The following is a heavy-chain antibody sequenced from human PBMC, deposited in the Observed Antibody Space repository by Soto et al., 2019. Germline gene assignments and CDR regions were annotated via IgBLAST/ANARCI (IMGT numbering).Heavy chain of an antibody. CDR2: IIPIFGTA. D-gene: IGHD5-18*01. CDR1: GGTFSSYA. J-gene: IGHJ5*02. V-gene: IGHV1-69*01. CDR3: AREGLGYSYAHNWFDP. Sequence: QVQLVQSGAEVKKPGSSVQVSCKASGGTFSSYAISWVRHAPGQGLEWMGGIIPIFGTANYAQKFQVRVTITADESTSTAYMERSSLRSEDTAVYYCAREGLGYSYAHNWFDPLGQGTQVTVSS.